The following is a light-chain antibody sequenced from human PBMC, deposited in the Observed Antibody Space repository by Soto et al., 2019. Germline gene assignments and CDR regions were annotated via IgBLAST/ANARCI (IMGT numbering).Light chain of an antibody. V-gene: IGLV3-21*04. J-gene: IGLJ2*01. CDR1: NIGSKS. CDR2: YDT. CDR3: RGWDSSSAHVV. Sequence: SYELTQPPSVSVAPGKTARITCGGNNIGSKSVHWYQQKPGQAPVLVIYYDTDRPSGIPERFSGSNSGNTATLTISGVDAADEADYYFRGWDSSSAHVVVGGGTKVTVL.